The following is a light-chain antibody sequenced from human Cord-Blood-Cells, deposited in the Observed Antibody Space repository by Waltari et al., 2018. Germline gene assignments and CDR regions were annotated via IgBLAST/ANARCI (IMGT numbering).Light chain of an antibody. Sequence: QSVLTQPPSVSGAPGQRVTISCTGSSSNIGAGYDVNWYQQPPGTAPKLLIYGNSNRPSRGPDRFSGSKSGTSTSLAVTGLQAEYEADYYCRSYDSSLGGPLSGGGTKLTVL. V-gene: IGLV1-40*01. CDR3: RSYDSSLGGPL. J-gene: IGLJ2*01. CDR1: SSNIGAGYD. CDR2: GNS.